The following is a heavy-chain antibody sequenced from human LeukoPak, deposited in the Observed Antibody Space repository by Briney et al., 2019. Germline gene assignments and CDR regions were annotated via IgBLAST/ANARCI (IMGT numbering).Heavy chain of an antibody. D-gene: IGHD3-22*01. CDR2: IGVGGTT. J-gene: IGHJ4*02. CDR1: GFTFSSYG. Sequence: GGSLRLSCAASGFTFSSYGMNWVRQAPGKGLEWVSGIGVGGTTYYADSVKGRFTISRDTSKNTLYLQMNSLRVEDTAVYYCAKAQGYYDCWGQGTLVTVSS. CDR3: AKAQGYYDC. V-gene: IGHV3-23*01.